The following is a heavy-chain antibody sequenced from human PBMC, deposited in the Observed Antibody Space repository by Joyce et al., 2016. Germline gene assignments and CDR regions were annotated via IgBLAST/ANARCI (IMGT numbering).Heavy chain of an antibody. J-gene: IGHJ6*02. V-gene: IGHV3-23*01. Sequence: EVQLLESGGGLVQPGGSLRLSCAASGFTFTNYAMTWVRQAPGMGLEWVLTITGSGENTYSADFVKGRFTISRDNSKDTQYLQMNSLRAEDTAVYYCARHSNFYCCYDMDVWGQGTTVTVSS. CDR1: GFTFTNYA. CDR3: ARHSNFYCCYDMDV. CDR2: ITGSGENT. D-gene: IGHD4-11*01.